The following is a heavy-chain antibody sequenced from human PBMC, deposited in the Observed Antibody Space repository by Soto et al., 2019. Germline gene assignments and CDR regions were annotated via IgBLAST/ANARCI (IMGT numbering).Heavy chain of an antibody. CDR3: ARILQRGGYFDY. Sequence: PSETLSLTCTVSGGSISSYYWSWIRQPPGKGLEWIGYIYYSGSTNYNPSLKSRVTISVDTSKNQFSLKLSSVTAADTAVYYCARILQRGGYFDYWGQGTLVTVSS. J-gene: IGHJ4*02. CDR2: IYYSGST. V-gene: IGHV4-59*01. D-gene: IGHD1-1*01. CDR1: GGSISSYY.